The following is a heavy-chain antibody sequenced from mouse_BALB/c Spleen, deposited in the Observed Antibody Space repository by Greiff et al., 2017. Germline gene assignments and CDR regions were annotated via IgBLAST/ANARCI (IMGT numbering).Heavy chain of an antibody. CDR1: GFTFSSYG. V-gene: IGHV5-6*01. Sequence: EVNVVESGGDLVKPGGSLKLSCAASGFTFSSYGMSWVRQTPDKRLEWVATISSGGSYTYYPDSVKGRFTISRDNAKNTLYLQMSSLKSEDTAMYYCARHEAPRAMDYWGQGTSVTVSS. CDR3: ARHEAPRAMDY. J-gene: IGHJ4*01. CDR2: ISSGGSYT.